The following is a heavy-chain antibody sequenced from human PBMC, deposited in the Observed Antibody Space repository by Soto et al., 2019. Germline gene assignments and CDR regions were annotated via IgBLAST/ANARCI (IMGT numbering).Heavy chain of an antibody. J-gene: IGHJ5*02. CDR3: ARGVKYGAYSRWFDP. D-gene: IGHD4-17*01. CDR2: MNPNSGNT. Sequence: QVQLVQSGAEGKKPGASVKVSCKASGYTFTSYDINWVRQATGQGLEYLGWMNPNSGNTGYVQKFQSRVTMTRHTSISTAYMELSSLRSADTAVYFCARGVKYGAYSRWFDPWGQGTLVTVSS. CDR1: GYTFTSYD. V-gene: IGHV1-8*01.